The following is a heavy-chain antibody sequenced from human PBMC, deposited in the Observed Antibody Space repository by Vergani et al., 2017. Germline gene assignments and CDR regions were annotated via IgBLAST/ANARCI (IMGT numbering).Heavy chain of an antibody. V-gene: IGHV3-21*01. D-gene: IGHD3-16*01. CDR3: ARAGGYDYVWGGSYYFDY. CDR2: ISSSSSYI. J-gene: IGHJ4*02. CDR1: GFTFSSYS. Sequence: EVQLLESGGGLVQPGGSLRLSCAASGFTFSSYSMNWVRQAPGKGLEWVSSISSSSSYIYYADSVKGRFTISRDNAKNSLYLQMNSLRAEDTAVYYCARAGGYDYVWGGSYYFDYWGQGTLVTVSS.